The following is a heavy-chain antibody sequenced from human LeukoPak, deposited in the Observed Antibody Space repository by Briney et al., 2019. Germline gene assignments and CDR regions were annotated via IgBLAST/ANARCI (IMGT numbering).Heavy chain of an antibody. CDR2: ISYDGSNK. J-gene: IGHJ4*02. CDR3: AKDQRWELTPFDY. CDR1: GFTFSSYA. V-gene: IGHV3-30-3*01. Sequence: GGSLRLSCAASGFTFSSYAMHWVRQAPGKGLEWVAVISYDGSNKYYADSVKGRFTISRDNSKNTLYLQMNSLRAEDTAVYYCAKDQRWELTPFDYWGQGTLVTVSS. D-gene: IGHD1-26*01.